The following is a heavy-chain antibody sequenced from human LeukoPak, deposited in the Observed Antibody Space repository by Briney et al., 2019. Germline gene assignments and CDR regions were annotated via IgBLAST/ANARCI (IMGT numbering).Heavy chain of an antibody. CDR1: GGSISSYY. V-gene: IGHV4-59*01. J-gene: IGHJ6*02. Sequence: SETLSLTCTVSGGSISSYYWSWIRQPPGKGLEWIGYIYYSGSTNYNPSLKSRVTISVDTSKNQFSLKLNSVTAADTAVYYCARRPYGDSPYYYYYGMDVWGQGTTVTVSS. CDR3: ARRPYGDSPYYYYYGMDV. CDR2: IYYSGST. D-gene: IGHD4-17*01.